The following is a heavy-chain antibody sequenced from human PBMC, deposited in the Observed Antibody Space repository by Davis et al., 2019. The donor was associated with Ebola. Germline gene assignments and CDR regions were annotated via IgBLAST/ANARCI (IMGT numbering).Heavy chain of an antibody. CDR1: GYTFTSYA. V-gene: IGHV1-3*01. CDR3: ARGWPLHTSWFDP. CDR2: INAGNGNT. Sequence: AASVKVSCKASGYTFTSYAMHWVRQAPGQRLEWMGWINAGNGNTKYSQKFQGRVTITRDTSASTAYMELSSLRSEDTAVYYCARGWPLHTSWFDPWGQGTLVTVSS. J-gene: IGHJ5*02. D-gene: IGHD6-13*01.